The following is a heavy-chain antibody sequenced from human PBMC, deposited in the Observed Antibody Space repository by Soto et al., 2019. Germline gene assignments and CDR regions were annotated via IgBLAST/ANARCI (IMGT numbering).Heavy chain of an antibody. D-gene: IGHD4-4*01. Sequence: QVQLVESGGGVVQPGRSLRLSCAASRFTFSRYGMHWVRQAPGKGLEWVAVISYDGSNKYYADSVKGRFTISRDNSKNTLYLQMNSLRAEDTAVYHCAKDRDYSNYFDYWGQGALVTVSS. CDR1: RFTFSRYG. J-gene: IGHJ4*02. CDR3: AKDRDYSNYFDY. CDR2: ISYDGSNK. V-gene: IGHV3-30*18.